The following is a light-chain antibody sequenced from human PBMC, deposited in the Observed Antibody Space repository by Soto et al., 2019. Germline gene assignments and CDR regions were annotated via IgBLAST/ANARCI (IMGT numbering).Light chain of an antibody. CDR1: QSVSSK. CDR2: AAS. V-gene: IGKV3-15*01. Sequence: EIVMTQSPATLSVSPGERATLSCMASQSVSSKLAWYQQKPGQGASLLIYAASTRATGIPARFSGSGSGTGFTLTVSGLQSEDFAVYYCQQYNDWPPMTFGQGTKVAI. CDR3: QQYNDWPPMT. J-gene: IGKJ1*01.